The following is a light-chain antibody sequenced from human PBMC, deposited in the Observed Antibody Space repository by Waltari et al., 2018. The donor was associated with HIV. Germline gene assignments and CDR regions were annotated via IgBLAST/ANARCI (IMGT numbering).Light chain of an antibody. Sequence: QSALTQPPSASGSPGQSVTLSCTGSNSDIGSYDYVSWYQLHPGKAPRLVISEVTKRPSGVSDRFSGSKSANTAFLTVSALHAEDEADYYCSSFADRDGFYVVFGGGTRLTVL. V-gene: IGLV2-8*01. CDR3: SSFADRDGFYVV. J-gene: IGLJ2*01. CDR1: NSDIGSYDY. CDR2: EVT.